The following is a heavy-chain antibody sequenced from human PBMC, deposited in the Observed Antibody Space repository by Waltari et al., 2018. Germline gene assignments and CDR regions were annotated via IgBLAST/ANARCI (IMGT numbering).Heavy chain of an antibody. V-gene: IGHV4-59*01. CDR3: ARAFSGSYPYWYFDL. CDR1: GGSISSYY. D-gene: IGHD1-26*01. Sequence: QVQLQESGPGLVKPSETLSLTCTVSGGSISSYYWSWIRQPPGKGLEWIGYIYYSGSTNYNPSLKSRVTISVDTSKNQFSLKLSSVTAADTAVYYCARAFSGSYPYWYFDLWGRGTLVTVSS. J-gene: IGHJ2*01. CDR2: IYYSGST.